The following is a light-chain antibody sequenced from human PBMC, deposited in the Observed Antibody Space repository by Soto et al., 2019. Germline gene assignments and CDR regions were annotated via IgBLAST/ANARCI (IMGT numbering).Light chain of an antibody. CDR2: DVS. J-gene: IGLJ1*01. CDR1: SSDVGGYNY. CDR3: CSYAGSYTFV. V-gene: IGLV2-11*01. Sequence: QSVLTQPRSVSGSPGQSFTICCTGTSSDVGGYNYVSWYQQHPGKAPKLMIYDVSKRPSGVPDRFSGSKSGNTASLTISGLQAEDEADYYCCSYAGSYTFVFGTGTKVTVL.